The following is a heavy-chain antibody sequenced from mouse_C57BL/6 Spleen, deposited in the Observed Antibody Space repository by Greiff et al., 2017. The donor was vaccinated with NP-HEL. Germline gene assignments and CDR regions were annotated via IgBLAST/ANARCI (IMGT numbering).Heavy chain of an antibody. CDR3: ASGYEWGFAY. D-gene: IGHD2-14*01. J-gene: IGHJ3*01. CDR1: GYTFTSYW. CDR2: IYPSDSAT. Sequence: QVQLQQPGAELVRPGSSVKLSCKASGYTFTSYWMDWVKQRPGQGLEWIGNIYPSDSATHYNQKFKDKATLTVDKSSSTAYMQLSSLTSEDSAVYYCASGYEWGFAYWGQGTLVTVSA. V-gene: IGHV1-61*01.